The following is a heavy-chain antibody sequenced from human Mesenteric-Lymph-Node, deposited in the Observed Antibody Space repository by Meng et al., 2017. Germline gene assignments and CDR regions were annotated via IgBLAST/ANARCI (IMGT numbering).Heavy chain of an antibody. CDR2: IYHSGST. V-gene: IGHV4-38-2*01. CDR3: ARVPDGYFDL. J-gene: IGHJ2*01. CDR1: GYSISSGYY. Sequence: SETLSLTCAVSGYSISSGYYWGWIRQPPGKGLEWIGSIYHSGSTYYSPSLKSRVTISVDTSKNQFSLKLSSVTAADTAVYYCARVPDGYFDLWGRGTLVTVSS.